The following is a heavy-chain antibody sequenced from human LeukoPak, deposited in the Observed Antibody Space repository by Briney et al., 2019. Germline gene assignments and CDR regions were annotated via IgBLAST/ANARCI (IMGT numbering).Heavy chain of an antibody. CDR2: ISSTSSYI. Sequence: GGSLRLSCAASGFTFSNYWMSWVRQAPGKGLEWVSSISSTSSYIYYADSVKGRFTISTDNAKNSLYLQMSSLRAEDTAVYYCARGSGGQQLIRGYYYMDVWGKGTTVTVSS. D-gene: IGHD6-6*01. CDR1: GFTFSNYW. J-gene: IGHJ6*03. V-gene: IGHV3-21*01. CDR3: ARGSGGQQLIRGYYYMDV.